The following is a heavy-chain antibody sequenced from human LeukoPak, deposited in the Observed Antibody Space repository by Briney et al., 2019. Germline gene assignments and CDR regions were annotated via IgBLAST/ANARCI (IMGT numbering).Heavy chain of an antibody. Sequence: GGSLRLSCEAAGFSFRDYPMGWVRRASGKRLEWVSGISAGADVIFYADPVKGRFTISRDNSKNTLYLQMNSLRAEDSAEYYCAKPLLTTATGTGRAFDIWGQGTMVTVSA. V-gene: IGHV3-23*01. J-gene: IGHJ3*02. CDR2: ISAGADVI. CDR3: AKPLLTTATGTGRAFDI. CDR1: GFSFRDYP. D-gene: IGHD1-1*01.